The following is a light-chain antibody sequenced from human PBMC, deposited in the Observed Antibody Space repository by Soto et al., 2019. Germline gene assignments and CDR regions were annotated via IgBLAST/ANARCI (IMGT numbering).Light chain of an antibody. CDR3: QQHNKWPPWM. CDR2: GAS. CDR1: QSVSSN. V-gene: IGKV3-15*01. Sequence: EIVMTQSPATLSVSPGERATLSCRASQSVSSNLAWYQQKAGQAPRLLMYGASARATGIPDRFSGSGSGTEFTLTISSLQSEDFAVYYCQQHNKWPPWMFGQGTKVEIK. J-gene: IGKJ1*01.